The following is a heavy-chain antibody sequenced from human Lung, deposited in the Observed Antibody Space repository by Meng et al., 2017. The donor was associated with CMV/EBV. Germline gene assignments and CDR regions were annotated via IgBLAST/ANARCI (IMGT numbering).Heavy chain of an antibody. Sequence: GGSLRLXCAASGFTFSSYAVSWVRQAPGKGLEWVSGISGSGGSTYYADSVKGRFTISRDNSKNTLFLQMNSLRAEDTAVYYCAKRPFSGNYSPGTLDYWGQGTLVXVSS. J-gene: IGHJ4*02. CDR3: AKRPFSGNYSPGTLDY. V-gene: IGHV3-23*01. D-gene: IGHD1-26*01. CDR2: ISGSGGST. CDR1: GFTFSSYA.